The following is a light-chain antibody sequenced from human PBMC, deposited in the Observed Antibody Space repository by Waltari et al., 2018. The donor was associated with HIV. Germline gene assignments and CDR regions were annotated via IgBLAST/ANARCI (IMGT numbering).Light chain of an antibody. V-gene: IGLV2-8*01. Sequence: QSALTQPPSASGSPGQSVSISCTGASSDVGAFKYVSWYQQHPGKAPKLFIYDVTKWPSGVPVRFSGSKSGNTASLTVSGLQAEDEAHYYCSSYAGSSMSYAFGTGTKVTVL. CDR1: SSDVGAFKY. CDR2: DVT. J-gene: IGLJ1*01. CDR3: SSYAGSSMSYA.